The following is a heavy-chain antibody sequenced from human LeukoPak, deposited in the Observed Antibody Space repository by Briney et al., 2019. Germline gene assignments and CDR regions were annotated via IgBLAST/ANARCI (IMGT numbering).Heavy chain of an antibody. D-gene: IGHD6-25*01. V-gene: IGHV3-74*01. CDR2: INSDGSST. Sequence: PGGSLRLSCAASGFTFSSYWMLWVRQAPGKGLVCVSRINSDGSSTSYADSVKGRFTISRDNAKNTLYLQMNSLRAEDTAVYYCARAATERYYYGMDVWGQGTTVTVSS. CDR1: GFTFSSYW. CDR3: ARAATERYYYGMDV. J-gene: IGHJ6*02.